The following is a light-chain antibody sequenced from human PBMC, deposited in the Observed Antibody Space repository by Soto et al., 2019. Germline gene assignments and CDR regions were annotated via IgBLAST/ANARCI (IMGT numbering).Light chain of an antibody. J-gene: IGKJ4*01. V-gene: IGKV1-27*01. CDR1: QGINIY. Sequence: DIQMTQSPSSLSASVGDRVTITCRASQGINIYLAWYKQKAGKVPKLLIYDASTLQSGVPSRFSGNGSGTDFTLTISGLQPEDVATYYCQKYNGAPLTFGGGTKVEIK. CDR3: QKYNGAPLT. CDR2: DAS.